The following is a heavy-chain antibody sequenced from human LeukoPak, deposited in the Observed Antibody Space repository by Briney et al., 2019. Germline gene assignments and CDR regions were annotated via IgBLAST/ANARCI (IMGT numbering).Heavy chain of an antibody. Sequence: PSQTLSLTCVISGDSLSRNKVAWNWTRQSPSRGLEWLVLTYYRSIRYNEYAASVKSRITISPDTGKTQFSLQLNSVTTEDTAVYYCGRSFSVGSQFDYWGQGTLVTVSS. CDR3: GRSFSVGSQFDY. CDR2: TYYRSIRYN. J-gene: IGHJ4*02. D-gene: IGHD3-10*01. V-gene: IGHV6-1*01. CDR1: GDSLSRNKVA.